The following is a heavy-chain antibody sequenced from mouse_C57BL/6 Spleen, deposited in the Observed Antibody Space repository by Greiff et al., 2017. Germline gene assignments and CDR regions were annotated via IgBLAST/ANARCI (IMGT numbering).Heavy chain of an antibody. CDR2: INPSNGGT. V-gene: IGHV1-53*01. CDR3: ARVGRHSPYYFDY. D-gene: IGHD3-1*01. CDR1: GYTFTSYW. J-gene: IGHJ2*01. Sequence: QVQLQQPGTELVKPGASVKLSCKASGYTFTSYWMHWVKQRPGQGLEWIGNINPSNGGTNYNEKFKSKATLTVDKSSSTAYMQLSSLTSEDSAVXFCARVGRHSPYYFDYWGQGTTLTVSS.